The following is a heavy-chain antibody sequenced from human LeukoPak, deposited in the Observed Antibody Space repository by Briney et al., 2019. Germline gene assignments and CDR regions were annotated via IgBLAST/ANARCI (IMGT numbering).Heavy chain of an antibody. J-gene: IGHJ4*02. D-gene: IGHD3-10*01. V-gene: IGHV3-48*02. CDR1: GFTFRSYS. CDR3: ARDRWFGELLYDY. CDR2: ITSGSSPI. Sequence: GGSLRLSCAASGFTFRSYSMNWVRQAPGKGLEWVSYITSGSSPIYYADSVKGRFTISRDNAKNSLYLQMNSLRDEDTAVYYCARDRWFGELLYDYWGQGTLVTVSS.